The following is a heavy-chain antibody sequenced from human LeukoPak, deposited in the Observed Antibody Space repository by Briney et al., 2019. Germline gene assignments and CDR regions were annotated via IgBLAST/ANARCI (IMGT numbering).Heavy chain of an antibody. CDR1: GFTFSTYS. Sequence: GRSLRPSCAASGFTFSTYSMNWVRQAPGKGLEWVSFIDTSVTYIYYGESMKGRFTISRDNAKNSLYLQMNGLRAEDTAVYYCARGRSITLLRGVAMSDGFDIWGQGTMVAVSS. V-gene: IGHV3-21*01. D-gene: IGHD3-10*01. CDR3: ARGRSITLLRGVAMSDGFDI. CDR2: IDTSVTYI. J-gene: IGHJ3*02.